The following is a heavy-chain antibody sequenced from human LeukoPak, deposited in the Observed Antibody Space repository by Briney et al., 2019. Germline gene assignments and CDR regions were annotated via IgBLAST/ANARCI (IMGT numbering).Heavy chain of an antibody. CDR3: ARDKLPVDY. D-gene: IGHD1-7*01. J-gene: IGHJ4*02. V-gene: IGHV3-48*01. Sequence: GGSLRLSCAASGFTFSSYSMNWIRQAPGKGLEWISYISSSSSTRHYADSVKGRFTISRDNAKNSLYLQMNGLRADDTAVCYCARDKLPVDYWGQGTLVTVSS. CDR2: ISSSSSTR. CDR1: GFTFSSYS.